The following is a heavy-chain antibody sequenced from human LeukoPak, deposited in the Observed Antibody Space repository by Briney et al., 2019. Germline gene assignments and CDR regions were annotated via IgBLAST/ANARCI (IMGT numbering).Heavy chain of an antibody. Sequence: PGGSLRLSCAASRFTFSRFSMNWVRQAPGKGLEWVSIISSAGTTYYADSVKGRFTISRDNSKNTVYLQVNSLRDEDTAVYYCARDLEAANTYYFDYWGQGTMVTVSS. V-gene: IGHV3-66*01. CDR2: ISSAGTT. CDR3: ARDLEAANTYYFDY. D-gene: IGHD6-13*01. CDR1: RFTFSRFS. J-gene: IGHJ4*02.